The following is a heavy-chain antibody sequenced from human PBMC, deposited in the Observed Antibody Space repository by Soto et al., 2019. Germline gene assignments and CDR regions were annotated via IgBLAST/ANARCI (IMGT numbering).Heavy chain of an antibody. CDR2: INHSGST. D-gene: IGHD6-19*01. CDR3: ARGLPRYSSGWYWFDP. Sequence: SETLSLTCAVYGGSFSGYYWSWIRQPPGKGLEWIGEINHSGSTNYNPSLKSRVTISVDTSKNQFSLKLSSVTAADTAVYYCARGLPRYSSGWYWFDPWGQGTLVTGSS. J-gene: IGHJ5*02. V-gene: IGHV4-34*01. CDR1: GGSFSGYY.